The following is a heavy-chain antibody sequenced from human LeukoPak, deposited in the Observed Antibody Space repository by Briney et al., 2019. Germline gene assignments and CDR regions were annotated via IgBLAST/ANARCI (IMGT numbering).Heavy chain of an antibody. CDR3: ARGYGGKDSYYYYYMDV. Sequence: SVKVSCKASGGTFSSYAISWVRQAPGQGLEWMGGIIPIFGTANYAQKFQGRVTITADKSTSTAYMELSSLRSEDTAVYYCARGYGGKDSYYYYYMDVWGKGTTVTVSS. CDR1: GGTFSSYA. D-gene: IGHD4-23*01. J-gene: IGHJ6*03. CDR2: IIPIFGTA. V-gene: IGHV1-69*06.